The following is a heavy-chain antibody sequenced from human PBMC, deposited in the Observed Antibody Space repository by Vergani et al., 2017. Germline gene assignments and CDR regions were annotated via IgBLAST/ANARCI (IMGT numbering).Heavy chain of an antibody. V-gene: IGHV7-4-1*02. D-gene: IGHD3-9*01. CDR1: GYTFTSYA. CDR2: INTNTGNP. Sequence: QVQLVQSGSELKKPGASVKVSCKASGYTFTSYAMNWVRQAPGQGLEWMGWINTNTGNPTYAQGFTGRFVFSLDTSVSTADLQISSLKAEDTAVYYCARDSRTTYYDILTGSRPYYYYGMDVWGQGTTVTVSS. J-gene: IGHJ6*02. CDR3: ARDSRTTYYDILTGSRPYYYYGMDV.